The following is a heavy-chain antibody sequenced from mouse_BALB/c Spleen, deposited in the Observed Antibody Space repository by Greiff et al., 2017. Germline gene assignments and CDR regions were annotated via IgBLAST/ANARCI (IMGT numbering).Heavy chain of an antibody. Sequence: EVHLVESGGGLVKPGGSLKLSCAASGFTFSSYTMSWVRQTPEKRLEWVATISSGGSYTYYPDSVKGRFTISRDNAKNTLYLQMSSLKSEDTAMYYCTELGRGAFDYWGQGTTLTVSS. D-gene: IGHD4-1*01. CDR1: GFTFSSYT. V-gene: IGHV5-6-4*01. J-gene: IGHJ2*01. CDR2: ISSGGSYT. CDR3: TELGRGAFDY.